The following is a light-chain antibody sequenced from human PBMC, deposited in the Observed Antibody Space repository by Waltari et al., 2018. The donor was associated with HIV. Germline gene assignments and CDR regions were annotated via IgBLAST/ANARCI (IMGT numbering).Light chain of an antibody. CDR1: SSNIAAGHV. Sequence: QSVLTQPPSVSGAPGQRVTFSCTGSSSNIAAGHVLHWYQQFPGTAPKVLIYGNTYRPSGVPDRFSGSKSGSSASLLITGLQAEDDADYYCQSYDISLSGWVFGGGTKLTVL. CDR2: GNT. V-gene: IGLV1-40*01. J-gene: IGLJ3*02. CDR3: QSYDISLSGWV.